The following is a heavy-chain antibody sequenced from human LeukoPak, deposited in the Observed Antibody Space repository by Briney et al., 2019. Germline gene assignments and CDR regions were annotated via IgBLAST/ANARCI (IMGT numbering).Heavy chain of an antibody. Sequence: ASVKVSCKASGYTFTDYYIHWVRQAPGQGLEWMGRINPNSGGTNYAQKFQGRVTMARDTSISTAYMELSRLSSDDTAVYYCATSRDRIAAAGRDEFDYWGQGTLVTVSS. V-gene: IGHV1-2*06. CDR3: ATSRDRIAAAGRDEFDY. D-gene: IGHD6-13*01. J-gene: IGHJ4*02. CDR1: GYTFTDYY. CDR2: INPNSGGT.